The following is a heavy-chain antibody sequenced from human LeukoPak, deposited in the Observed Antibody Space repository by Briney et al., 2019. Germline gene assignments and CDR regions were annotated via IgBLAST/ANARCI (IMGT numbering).Heavy chain of an antibody. V-gene: IGHV3-33*01. CDR2: IWYEGSDK. CDR1: GFTFSTYS. D-gene: IGHD3-10*01. Sequence: GGSLRLSCAAAGFTFSTYSMHWVRQAPGKGLEWVAVIWYEGSDKYDADSVKGRFTISRDNSKNTLYLQMNSLRAEDTSVYYCARDRFGELPHDYWGQGTRVTVSS. J-gene: IGHJ4*02. CDR3: ARDRFGELPHDY.